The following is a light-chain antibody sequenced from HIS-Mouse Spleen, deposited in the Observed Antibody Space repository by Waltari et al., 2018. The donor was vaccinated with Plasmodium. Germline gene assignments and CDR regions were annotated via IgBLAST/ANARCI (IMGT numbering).Light chain of an antibody. CDR3: QAWDSSTVV. CDR1: KLGYKY. J-gene: IGLJ2*01. V-gene: IGLV3-1*01. Sequence: SYELTQPPSVSVSPGQTASITCSGDKLGYKYACWYQQKPGQSPVLGIYQDSKRPSGIPDRFSGSSSGNKATLTISGTQAMDEADYYCQAWDSSTVVFGGGTKLTVL. CDR2: QDS.